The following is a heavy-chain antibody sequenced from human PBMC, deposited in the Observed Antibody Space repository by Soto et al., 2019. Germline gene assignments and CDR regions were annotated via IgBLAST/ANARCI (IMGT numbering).Heavy chain of an antibody. J-gene: IGHJ4*02. Sequence: QVQLVESGGGVVQPGRSLRLSCAASGFTFSSYGMHWVRQAPGKGLEWVAVISYNGSNKDYADSVKGRFTISRDNSKNTLFLQMNSRRAEDTAVYYCARPIAQYEYSSSSGIDYWGQGTLVTVSS. CDR2: ISYNGSNK. D-gene: IGHD6-6*01. V-gene: IGHV3-30-3*01. CDR3: ARPIAQYEYSSSSGIDY. CDR1: GFTFSSYG.